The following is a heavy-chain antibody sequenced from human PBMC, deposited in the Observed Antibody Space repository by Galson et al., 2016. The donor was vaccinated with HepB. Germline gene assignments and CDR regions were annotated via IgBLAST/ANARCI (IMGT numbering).Heavy chain of an antibody. D-gene: IGHD3-10*01. CDR2: SRGKGKSYTT. Sequence: SLRLSCAASGLTLSDSYLDWFRQAPGKGLEWVGRSRGKGKSYTTEYAASVKGRFTISRDDSKNSLYLQINSLESEDTAVYYCTRDRGGGSTDYSLMDVWGQGTTVTVSS. CDR1: GLTLSDSY. V-gene: IGHV3-72*01. CDR3: TRDRGGGSTDYSLMDV. J-gene: IGHJ6*02.